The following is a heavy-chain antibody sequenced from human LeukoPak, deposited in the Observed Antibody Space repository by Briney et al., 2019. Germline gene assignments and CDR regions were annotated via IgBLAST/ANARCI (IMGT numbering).Heavy chain of an antibody. D-gene: IGHD6-13*01. CDR3: ARGRPRFSSWHLYYFDY. CDR1: GGSFSGYY. CDR2: INHSGST. Sequence: SETLSLTCAVYGGSFSGYYWSWIRQPPGKGLEWIGEINHSGSTNYNPSLKSRVTISVDTSKNQFPLKLSSVTAADTAVYYCARGRPRFSSWHLYYFDYWGQGTLVTVSS. V-gene: IGHV4-34*01. J-gene: IGHJ4*02.